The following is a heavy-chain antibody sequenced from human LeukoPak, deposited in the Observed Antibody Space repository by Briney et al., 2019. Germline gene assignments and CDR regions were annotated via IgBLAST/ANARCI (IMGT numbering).Heavy chain of an antibody. J-gene: IGHJ4*02. D-gene: IGHD2-2*01. CDR2: IYAGGTI. CDR3: ARGYCSSTRCYPGYFDL. CDR1: GFTVSNKD. Sequence: PGGSLRLSCAASGFTVSNKDMSWVRQAPGKGLEWVSVIYAGGTIFYADSLRGRFTISRDNSKNTLYLQMNSLRAEDTAVYYCARGYCSSTRCYPGYFDLWGRGTLVTVSS. V-gene: IGHV3-53*01.